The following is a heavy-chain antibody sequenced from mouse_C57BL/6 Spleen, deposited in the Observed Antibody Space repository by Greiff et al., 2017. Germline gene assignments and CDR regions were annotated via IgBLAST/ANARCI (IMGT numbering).Heavy chain of an antibody. CDR2: INYDGSST. D-gene: IGHD2-2*01. Sequence: EVHLVESEGGLVQPGSSMKLSCTASGFTFSDYYMAWVRQVPEKGLEWVANINYDGSSTYYLDSLKSRFIISRDNAKNILYLQMSSLKSEDTATXYCARIYDGYYCAMDYWGQGTSVTVSS. CDR3: ARIYDGYYCAMDY. V-gene: IGHV5-16*01. CDR1: GFTFSDYY. J-gene: IGHJ4*01.